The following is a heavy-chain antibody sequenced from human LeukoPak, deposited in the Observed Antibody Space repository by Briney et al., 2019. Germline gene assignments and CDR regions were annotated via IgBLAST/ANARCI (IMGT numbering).Heavy chain of an antibody. Sequence: GGSLRLSCAASGFTFSSYDMHWARQATGKGLEWVSAIGTAGDTYYPGSVKGRFTISRENAKNSLYLQMNSLRAGDTAVYYCARGLRSGIAVAGSGMDVWGQGTTVTVSS. CDR1: GFTFSSYD. J-gene: IGHJ6*02. CDR2: IGTAGDT. CDR3: ARGLRSGIAVAGSGMDV. D-gene: IGHD6-19*01. V-gene: IGHV3-13*01.